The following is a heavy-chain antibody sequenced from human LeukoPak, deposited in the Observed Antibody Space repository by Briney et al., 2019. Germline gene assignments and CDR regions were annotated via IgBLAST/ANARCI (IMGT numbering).Heavy chain of an antibody. J-gene: IGHJ2*01. CDR3: ATDRPGPLASAWYFDL. D-gene: IGHD2-2*01. Sequence: ASVKVSCKVSGYTLTELSMHWVRQAPGKGLEWMGGFDPEDGETIYAQKFQGRVTMTEDTSTDTAYMELSSLRSEDTAVYYCATDRPGPLASAWYFDLWGRGTLVTVSS. CDR1: GYTLTELS. V-gene: IGHV1-24*01. CDR2: FDPEDGET.